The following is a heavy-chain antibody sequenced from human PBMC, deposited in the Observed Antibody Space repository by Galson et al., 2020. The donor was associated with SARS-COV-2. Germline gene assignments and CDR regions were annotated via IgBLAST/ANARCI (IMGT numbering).Heavy chain of an antibody. CDR1: GFTFNNYA. CDR2: ISGGGGTT. Sequence: GESLMISCAVSGFTFNNYAMTWVRQAPGKGLECVSIISGGGGTTYYADSVKGRFTISRDNSKNTLYLQMNSLRVEDTAVYYCARSYDSSGYDAFDIWGQGTMVTVSS. D-gene: IGHD3-22*01. J-gene: IGHJ3*02. V-gene: IGHV3-23*01. CDR3: ARSYDSSGYDAFDI.